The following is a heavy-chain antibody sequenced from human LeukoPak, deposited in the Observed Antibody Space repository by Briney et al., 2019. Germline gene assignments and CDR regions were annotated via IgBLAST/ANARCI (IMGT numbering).Heavy chain of an antibody. CDR3: ASHWELRY. V-gene: IGHV3-53*01. J-gene: IGHJ4*02. D-gene: IGHD1-26*01. Sequence: GGSLRLSCAAPGFSFSSNYMNWVRQAPGKGLEWVSVIYSDGRTYYADSVKGRFTISRDNSKNTLYLQMNNQRAEDTAVYYCASHWELRYWGQGTLVTVSS. CDR2: IYSDGRT. CDR1: GFSFSSNY.